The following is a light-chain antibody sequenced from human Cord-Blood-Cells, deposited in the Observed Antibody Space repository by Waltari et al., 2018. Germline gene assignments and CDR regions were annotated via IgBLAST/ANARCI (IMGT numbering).Light chain of an antibody. CDR3: CSYAGSSTV. V-gene: IGLV2-23*01. CDR1: SSDVWSYNL. CDR2: EGS. J-gene: IGLJ3*02. Sequence: QSALTQPASVSGSPGQSLTISCTGTSSDVWSYNLVSWYQQHPGKAPKLIIYEGSKRPSVVSNRFSGSKSGNTAALTISGRQAEDEADYYCCSYAGSSTVFGGGTKLTVL.